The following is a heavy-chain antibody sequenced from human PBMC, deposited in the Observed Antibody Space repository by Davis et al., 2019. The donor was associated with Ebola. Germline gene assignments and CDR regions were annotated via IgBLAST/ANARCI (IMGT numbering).Heavy chain of an antibody. V-gene: IGHV4-39*01. J-gene: IGHJ4*02. CDR2: IYYSGST. D-gene: IGHD6-13*01. Sequence: SETLSLTCTVSGGSISSSSYYWGWIRQPPGKGLEWIGSIYYSGSTYYNPSLKSRFTISVDTSKNQFSLKLSSVTAADTAVYYCTLEVAAAVVNWGQGTLVTVSS. CDR3: TLEVAAAVVN. CDR1: GGSISSSSYY.